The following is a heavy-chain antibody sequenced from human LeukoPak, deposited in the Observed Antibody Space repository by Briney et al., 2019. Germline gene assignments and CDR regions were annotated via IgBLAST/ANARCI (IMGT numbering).Heavy chain of an antibody. J-gene: IGHJ4*02. D-gene: IGHD3-22*01. Sequence: PGGSLRLSCAASGFTFSSYSMNWVRQAPGKGLEWVSSISSSSSYIYYADSVKGRFTISRDNAKNSLYLQMNSLRAEDTAVYYCAKLGGYYDSSGYYLYYFDYWGQGTLVTVSS. V-gene: IGHV3-21*04. CDR3: AKLGGYYDSSGYYLYYFDY. CDR1: GFTFSSYS. CDR2: ISSSSSYI.